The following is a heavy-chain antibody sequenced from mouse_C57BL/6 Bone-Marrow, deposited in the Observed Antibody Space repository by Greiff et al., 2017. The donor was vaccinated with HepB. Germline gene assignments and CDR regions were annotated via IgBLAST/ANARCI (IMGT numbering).Heavy chain of an antibody. CDR2: IHPNSGST. CDR3: ARWLLDYYAMDY. CDR1: GYTFTSYW. J-gene: IGHJ4*01. V-gene: IGHV1-64*01. Sequence: QVRLQQPGAELVKPGASVKLSCKASGYTFTSYWMHWVKQRPGQGLEWIGMIHPNSGSTNYNEKFKSKATLTVDKSSSTAYMQLSSLTSEDSAVYYCARWLLDYYAMDYWGQGTSVTVSS. D-gene: IGHD2-3*01.